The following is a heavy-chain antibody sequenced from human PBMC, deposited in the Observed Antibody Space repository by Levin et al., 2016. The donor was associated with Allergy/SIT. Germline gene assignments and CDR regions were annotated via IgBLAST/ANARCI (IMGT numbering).Heavy chain of an antibody. D-gene: IGHD3-22*01. J-gene: IGHJ3*02. Sequence: WVRQAPGQGLEWMGRIIPILGIANYAQKFQGRVTITADKSTSTAYMELSSLRSEDTAVYYCATREGDIDGTNDSSGSDDAFDIWGQGTMVTVSS. CDR2: IIPILGIA. V-gene: IGHV1-69*02. CDR3: ATREGDIDGTNDSSGSDDAFDI.